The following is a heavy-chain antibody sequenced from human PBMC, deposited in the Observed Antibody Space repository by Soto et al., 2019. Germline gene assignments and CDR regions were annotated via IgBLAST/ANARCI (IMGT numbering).Heavy chain of an antibody. D-gene: IGHD3-22*01. CDR2: ISSHSSST. V-gene: IGHV3-21*04. CDR3: AKDKKYYYDSSGYYY. CDR1: GFTFSSYS. Sequence: PGGSLRLSCAASGFTFSSYSMSWVRQAPGEGLEWVSSISSHSSSTYYADSVRGRFTISRDNARNSVFLQMNSLRAEDTAVYYCAKDKKYYYDSSGYYYWGQGTLVTVSS. J-gene: IGHJ4*02.